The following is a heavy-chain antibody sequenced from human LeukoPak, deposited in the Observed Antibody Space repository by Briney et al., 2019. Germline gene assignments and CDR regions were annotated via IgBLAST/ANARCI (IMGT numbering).Heavy chain of an antibody. Sequence: PGGSLRLSCAASGFTFDDYGMSWVRQAPGKGLEWVSGINWNGGSTGYADSVKGRFTISRDNAKNSLYLQMNSLRAEDTAVYYCARDGGQWLPPHFDYWGQGTLVTVSS. V-gene: IGHV3-20*04. J-gene: IGHJ4*02. CDR2: INWNGGST. CDR3: ARDGGQWLPPHFDY. D-gene: IGHD6-19*01. CDR1: GFTFDDYG.